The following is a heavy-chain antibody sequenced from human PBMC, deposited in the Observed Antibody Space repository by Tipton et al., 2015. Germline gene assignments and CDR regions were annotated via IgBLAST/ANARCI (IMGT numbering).Heavy chain of an antibody. J-gene: IGHJ3*02. CDR2: IYYSGST. D-gene: IGHD5-12*01. Sequence: TLSLTCTVSGSSISRYYWSWIRQPPGKGLEWIGYIYYSGSTNYNPSLKSRVTVLLDTSKTQFSLSLTSVTAADTAVYYCARVPDSGFDAFDIWGQGTMVTVSS. CDR1: GSSISRYY. V-gene: IGHV4-59*01. CDR3: ARVPDSGFDAFDI.